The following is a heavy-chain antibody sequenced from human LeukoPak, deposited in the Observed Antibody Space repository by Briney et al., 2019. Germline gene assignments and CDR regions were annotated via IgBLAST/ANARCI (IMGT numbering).Heavy chain of an antibody. V-gene: IGHV7-4-1*02. J-gene: IGHJ5*02. CDR1: GYAFTTYP. Sequence: ASVKVSCKASGYAFTTYPMNWVRQAPGQGLEWMGWINTNTGNPTYAQGFTGRFVFSLDTSVSTAYLQISSLKADDTAVYYCARDPYTSSSWYRGRANNWFDPWGQGTLVTVSS. D-gene: IGHD6-13*01. CDR2: INTNTGNP. CDR3: ARDPYTSSSWYRGRANNWFDP.